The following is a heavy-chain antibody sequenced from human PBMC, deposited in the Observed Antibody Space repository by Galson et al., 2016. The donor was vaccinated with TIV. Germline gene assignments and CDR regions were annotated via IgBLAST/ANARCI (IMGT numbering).Heavy chain of an antibody. D-gene: IGHD2-21*02. V-gene: IGHV1-69*10. J-gene: IGHJ4*02. CDR2: IIPMAGIS. CDR3: ARLTPCGGDCYYFDR. CDR1: GGTLSNDP. Sequence: SVKVSCKASGGTLSNDPITWVRQAPGQGLEWMGGIIPMAGISDNSQKFQGRVSITADVSTNTVYMELSSLRSEDTAVFYCARLTPCGGDCYYFDRWGQGTLVTVSS.